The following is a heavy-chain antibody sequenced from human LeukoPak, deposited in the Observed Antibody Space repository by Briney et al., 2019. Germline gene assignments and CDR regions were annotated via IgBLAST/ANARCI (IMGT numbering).Heavy chain of an antibody. CDR2: ISSSSSYI. D-gene: IGHD2-15*01. CDR3: ARDLDLVVVVAANPGDYGMDV. Sequence: GGSLRLSCAASGFTFSSYSMNWVRQAPGKGLEWVSSISSSSSYIYYADSVKGRFTISRDNAKNSLYLQMNSLRAEDTAVYYSARDLDLVVVVAANPGDYGMDVWGQGTTVTVSS. J-gene: IGHJ6*02. CDR1: GFTFSSYS. V-gene: IGHV3-21*01.